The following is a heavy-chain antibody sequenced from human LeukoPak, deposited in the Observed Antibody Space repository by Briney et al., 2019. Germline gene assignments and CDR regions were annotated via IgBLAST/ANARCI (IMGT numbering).Heavy chain of an antibody. D-gene: IGHD1-26*01. Sequence: SGGSLRLSCAASGFTFSSYWMSWVRQAPGKGLEWVANIKQDGSEKYYVDSVKGRFTISRDNAKNSVFLQMNTLRAEDTAIYYCAKDRTVGASYWYFDLWGRGTLVTVSS. J-gene: IGHJ2*01. CDR3: AKDRTVGASYWYFDL. CDR2: IKQDGSEK. V-gene: IGHV3-7*03. CDR1: GFTFSSYW.